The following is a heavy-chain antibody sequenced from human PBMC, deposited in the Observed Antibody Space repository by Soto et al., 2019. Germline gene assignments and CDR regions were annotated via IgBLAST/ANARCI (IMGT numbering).Heavy chain of an antibody. Sequence: ASVKVSCKASGYTFTSYGISWVRQAPGQGLEWMGWISAYNGNTNYAQKLQGRVTMTTDTSTSTAYMELRSLRSDDTAVYYCASDWEGAGRCDYWGQGTQVTVSS. V-gene: IGHV1-18*01. D-gene: IGHD1-26*01. CDR2: ISAYNGNT. CDR1: GYTFTSYG. CDR3: ASDWEGAGRCDY. J-gene: IGHJ4*02.